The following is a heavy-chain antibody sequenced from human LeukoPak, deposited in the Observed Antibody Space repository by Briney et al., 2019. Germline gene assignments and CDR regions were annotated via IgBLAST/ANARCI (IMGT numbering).Heavy chain of an antibody. CDR3: ARAARYFDWLLSY. CDR2: IIPIFGTA. Sequence: SVKVSCKASGGTFISYAISWVRQAPGQGLEWMGGIIPIFGTANYAQKFQGRVTMTTDTSTSTAYMELRSLRSDDTAVYYCARAARYFDWLLSYWGQGTLVTVSS. CDR1: GGTFISYA. J-gene: IGHJ4*02. D-gene: IGHD3-9*01. V-gene: IGHV1-69*05.